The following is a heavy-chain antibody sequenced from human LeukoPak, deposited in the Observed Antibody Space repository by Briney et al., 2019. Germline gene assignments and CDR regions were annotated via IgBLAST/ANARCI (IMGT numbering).Heavy chain of an antibody. D-gene: IGHD2-2*01. Sequence: GGFLRLSCAASGFTFSSYGVHWVRQAPDKGLEWVAVISYDGGNKYYADSVKGRFTVSRDNSKNTLYLQMNSLRAEDTALYFCARDKRYQLLPIYGMDVWGQGTTVTVSS. CDR1: GFTFSSYG. V-gene: IGHV3-30*03. CDR2: ISYDGGNK. CDR3: ARDKRYQLLPIYGMDV. J-gene: IGHJ6*02.